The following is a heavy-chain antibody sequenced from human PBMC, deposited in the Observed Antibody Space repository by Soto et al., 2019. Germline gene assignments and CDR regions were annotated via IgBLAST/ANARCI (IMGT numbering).Heavy chain of an antibody. V-gene: IGHV4-59*01. D-gene: IGHD6-6*01. CDR3: ARHDVLDY. J-gene: IGHJ4*02. CDR2: IYYTGST. Sequence: PSETLSLACTVSDGSIRNYYWSWIRQPPGKGLEWIGHIYYTGSTKYNPSLKSRVIMPVDTSKNQFSLNLSSVTAADTAVYYCARHDVLDYWGQGTLVTVSS. CDR1: DGSIRNYY.